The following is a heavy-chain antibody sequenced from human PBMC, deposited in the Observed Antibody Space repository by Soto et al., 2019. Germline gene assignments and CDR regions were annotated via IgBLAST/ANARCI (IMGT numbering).Heavy chain of an antibody. V-gene: IGHV4-4*07. Sequence: SETLSLTCSVPGGAISSYYWSWVRQPAGKGLEWIGRVFSSGSTNYNASLKSRVTMSIDTSKNEVSLTLRSVTAADTGVYYCARVEFSYFGMDVWGPGTTVTVSS. D-gene: IGHD3-3*01. CDR3: ARVEFSYFGMDV. CDR2: VFSSGST. CDR1: GGAISSYY. J-gene: IGHJ6*02.